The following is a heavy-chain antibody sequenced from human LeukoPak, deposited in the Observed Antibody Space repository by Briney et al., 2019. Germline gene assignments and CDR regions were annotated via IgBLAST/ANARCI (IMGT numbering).Heavy chain of an antibody. V-gene: IGHV4-59*08. D-gene: IGHD6-25*01. CDR3: ARFPNSSGARGGGFDP. CDR2: IYYSGST. Sequence: PSETLSLTCTVSGGSISSYYWSWIRQPPGKGLEWIGYIYYSGSTNYNPSLKSRVTISVDTSKNQFSLKLSSVTAADTAVYYCARFPNSSGARGGGFDPGGQGTLATVP. J-gene: IGHJ5*02. CDR1: GGSISSYY.